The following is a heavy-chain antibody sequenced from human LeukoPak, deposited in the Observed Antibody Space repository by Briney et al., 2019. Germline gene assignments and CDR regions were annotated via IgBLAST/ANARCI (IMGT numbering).Heavy chain of an antibody. CDR3: ARDEYSSSLYYYYGMDV. D-gene: IGHD6-6*01. Sequence: ASVKVSCKVSGYTLTELSMHWVRQAPGKELEWMGGFDPEDGETIYAQKFQGRVTMTEDTSTDTAYMELRSLRSDDTAVYYCARDEYSSSLYYYYGMDVWGQGTTVTVPS. CDR2: FDPEDGET. V-gene: IGHV1-24*01. CDR1: GYTLTELS. J-gene: IGHJ6*02.